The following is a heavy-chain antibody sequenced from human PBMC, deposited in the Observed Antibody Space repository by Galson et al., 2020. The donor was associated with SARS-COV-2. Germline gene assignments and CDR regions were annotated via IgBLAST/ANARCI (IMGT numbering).Heavy chain of an antibody. CDR3: ARESTGSRPLGSGIEY. V-gene: IGHV3-23*01. CDR1: GFTFSSYA. J-gene: IGHJ4*02. CDR2: ISGSGAKP. D-gene: IGHD3-10*01. Sequence: GESLKISCAASGFTFSSYAMSWVRQAPGKGLDWVSSISGSGAKPYYADSVKGRFTISRDNSRNTLYLQMNSLRAEDTAVYYCARESTGSRPLGSGIEYWGQGTLVTVSS.